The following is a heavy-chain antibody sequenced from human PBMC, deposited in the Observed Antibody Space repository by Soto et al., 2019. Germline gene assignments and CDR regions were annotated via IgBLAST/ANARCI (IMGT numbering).Heavy chain of an antibody. J-gene: IGHJ4*02. Sequence: HPGGSLRLSCAASGFTFNNYAMNWVRQAPGKGLEWVATISGTGGSTYYADPVKGRFTISRDNSKNTLYLQMNSLRVEDTAVYYCAKDRLGGNFDYWGQGTQVTVSS. V-gene: IGHV3-23*01. CDR2: ISGTGGST. CDR1: GFTFNNYA. CDR3: AKDRLGGNFDY.